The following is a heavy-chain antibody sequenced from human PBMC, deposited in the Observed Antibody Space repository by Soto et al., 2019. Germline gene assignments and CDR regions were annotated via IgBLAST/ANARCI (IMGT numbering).Heavy chain of an antibody. CDR1: GGSFSGYY. Sequence: KPSETLSLTCAVYGGSFSGYYWSWIRQPPGKGLEWIGEINHSGSTNYNPSLKSRVTISVDTSKNQFSLKLSSVTAADTAVYYCARDDLWFGKLLQPYSYNGMDVCGQLTTGTVSS. D-gene: IGHD3-10*01. V-gene: IGHV4-34*01. CDR3: ARDDLWFGKLLQPYSYNGMDV. J-gene: IGHJ6*02. CDR2: INHSGST.